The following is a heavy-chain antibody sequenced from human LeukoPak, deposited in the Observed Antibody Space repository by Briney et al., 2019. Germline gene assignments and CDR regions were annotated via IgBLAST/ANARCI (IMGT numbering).Heavy chain of an antibody. D-gene: IGHD3-9*01. Sequence: PSETLSLTCTVSNSSISNGFYWGWIRQPAGKGLEWIGRIYTSGSTNYNPSLKSRVTISVDTSKNQFSLKLSSVTAADTAVYYCATGPRIHYDILTGYSSTVDYYYMDVWGKGTTVTISS. CDR3: ATGPRIHYDILTGYSSTVDYYYMDV. V-gene: IGHV4-61*02. J-gene: IGHJ6*03. CDR1: NSSISNGFY. CDR2: IYTSGST.